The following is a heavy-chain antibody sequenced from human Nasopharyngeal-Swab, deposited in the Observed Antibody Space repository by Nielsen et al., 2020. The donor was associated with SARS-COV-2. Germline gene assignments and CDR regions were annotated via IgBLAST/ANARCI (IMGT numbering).Heavy chain of an antibody. CDR1: GFTFSSYS. Sequence: GESLKISCAASGFTFSSYSMNWVRQAPGKGLEWGSYISSSSSTIYYADSVKGRFTISRDNAKNSLYLQMNSLRDEDTAVYYCARANFGYSSLMRGTDEYFQHWGQGTLVTVSS. V-gene: IGHV3-48*02. J-gene: IGHJ1*01. CDR2: ISSSSSTI. D-gene: IGHD6-13*01. CDR3: ARANFGYSSLMRGTDEYFQH.